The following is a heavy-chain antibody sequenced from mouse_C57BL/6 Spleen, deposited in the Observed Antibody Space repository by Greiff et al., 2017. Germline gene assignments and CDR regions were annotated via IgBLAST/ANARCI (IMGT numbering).Heavy chain of an antibody. D-gene: IGHD2-1*01. CDR1: GYTFTSYW. V-gene: IGHV1-55*01. CDR3: ARRGGNYVSYYFDY. Sequence: QVQLQQPGAELVKPGASVKMSCKASGYTFTSYWITWVKQRPGQGLEWIGDIYPGSGSTNYNEKFKSKATLTVDTSSSTAYMQRSSLTSEDSAVYYWARRGGNYVSYYFDYWGQGTTLTVSS. CDR2: IYPGSGST. J-gene: IGHJ2*01.